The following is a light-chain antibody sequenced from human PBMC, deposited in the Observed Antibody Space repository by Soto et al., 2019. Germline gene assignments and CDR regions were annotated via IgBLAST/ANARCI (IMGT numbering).Light chain of an antibody. CDR2: DAR. CDR1: TGAVTSGHY. J-gene: IGLJ1*01. CDR3: LLSYSGVGEV. V-gene: IGLV7-46*01. Sequence: QAVVTQEPSLTVSPGGTVTLTCGSSTGAVTSGHYPYWFQQKPGQAPRTLIYDARNRDSWTPARFSGSLLGGKAALTLSGALPEDEADYYCLLSYSGVGEVFGTGTKVTVL.